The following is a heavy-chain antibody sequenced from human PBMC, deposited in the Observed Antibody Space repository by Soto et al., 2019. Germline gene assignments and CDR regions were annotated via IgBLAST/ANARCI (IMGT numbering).Heavy chain of an antibody. Sequence: QVQLVQSGTEVKRPGDSVKVSCKSSGYTFTRYYVHWVRHAPGQGLEWVGWIKPNSVDTYLAQRFQDRLTMKRDTSMGKAYMELRGLTSDKTDEYYCAKGWAIVAAGTRVYLYNYIDFCGKGTTVTVSS. J-gene: IGHJ6*03. V-gene: IGHV1-2*02. CDR3: AKGWAIVAAGTRVYLYNYIDF. D-gene: IGHD1-26*01. CDR1: GYTFTRYY. CDR2: IKPNSVDT.